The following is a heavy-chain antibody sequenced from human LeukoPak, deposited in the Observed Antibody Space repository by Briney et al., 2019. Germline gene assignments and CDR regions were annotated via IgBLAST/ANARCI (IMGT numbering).Heavy chain of an antibody. CDR2: ISAYNGNT. Sequence: ASVKVSCKASGYTFTSYGISWVRQAPGQGLEWMGWISAYNGNTNYAQKLQGRVTMTTDTSTSTAHMELRSLRSDDTAVYYCARGPQYYDILTGVAGENWFDPWGQGTLVTVSS. CDR1: GYTFTSYG. J-gene: IGHJ5*02. CDR3: ARGPQYYDILTGVAGENWFDP. V-gene: IGHV1-18*01. D-gene: IGHD3-9*01.